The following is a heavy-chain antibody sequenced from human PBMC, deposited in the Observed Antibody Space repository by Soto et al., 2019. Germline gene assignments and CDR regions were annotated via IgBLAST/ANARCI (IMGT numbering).Heavy chain of an antibody. CDR3: ARSSWSRGYCSGGSCQILDY. CDR2: INPNSGGT. V-gene: IGHV1-2*04. Sequence: ASVKVSCKASGYTFTGYYMHWVRQAPGQGLEWMGWINPNSGGTNYAQKFQGWVTMTRDTSISTAYMELSRLRSDDTAVYYCARSSWSRGYCSGGSCQILDYWGQGTLVTVSS. J-gene: IGHJ4*02. D-gene: IGHD2-15*01. CDR1: GYTFTGYY.